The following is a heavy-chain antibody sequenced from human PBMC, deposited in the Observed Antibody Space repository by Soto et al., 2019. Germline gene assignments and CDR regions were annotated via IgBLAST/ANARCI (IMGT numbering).Heavy chain of an antibody. D-gene: IGHD3-9*01. Sequence: GGSLRLSCAASGFTLGKYTMGWVRQAPGKGLEWVAESYSTGGTEYADSVKGRFTISRDNSKNTLSLQMNSLGVEDTALYYCARDREPDGIWTFDSWGQGTLVTVSS. CDR3: ARDREPDGIWTFDS. CDR2: SYSTGGT. J-gene: IGHJ4*02. V-gene: IGHV3-23*01. CDR1: GFTLGKYT.